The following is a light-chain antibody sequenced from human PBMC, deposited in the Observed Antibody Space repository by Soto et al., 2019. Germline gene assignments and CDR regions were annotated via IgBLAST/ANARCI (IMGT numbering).Light chain of an antibody. J-gene: IGKJ4*01. CDR3: QQRSNGPPLT. V-gene: IGKV3-11*01. Sequence: EIVLTQSPATLSLSPVARPTLSCRASQSVSSYLAWYQQKPGQAPRLLIYDASNRATGIPARFSGSGSGTAFTLTISSLEPEDFAVYYCQQRSNGPPLTFGGGTKVEIK. CDR2: DAS. CDR1: QSVSSY.